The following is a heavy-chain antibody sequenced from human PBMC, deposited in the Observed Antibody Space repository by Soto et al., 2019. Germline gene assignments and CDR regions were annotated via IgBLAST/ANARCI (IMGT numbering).Heavy chain of an antibody. D-gene: IGHD3-9*01. V-gene: IGHV4-39*01. Sequence: QLQLQESGPGLVKPSETLSLTCTVSGGSISSSSYYWGWIRQPPGKGLEWIGSIYYSGSTYYNPSLNSRVTISVDTSKNQFSLKLSSVTAADTAVYYCARHRLRYFDFDPWGQGTLVTVSS. CDR2: IYYSGST. J-gene: IGHJ5*02. CDR3: ARHRLRYFDFDP. CDR1: GGSISSSSYY.